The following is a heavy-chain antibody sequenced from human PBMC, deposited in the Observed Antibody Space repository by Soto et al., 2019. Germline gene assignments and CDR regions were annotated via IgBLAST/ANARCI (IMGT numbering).Heavy chain of an antibody. CDR1: GFSLNTGGVG. CDR2: IYWDDDK. D-gene: IGHD3-10*01. Sequence: QITLKESGPTLVKPTQTLTLTCTFSGFSLNTGGVGVVWIRQPPGKALEWLAVIYWDDDKRYRPSLKSRLTTSKDTSKHQVVLTLTIMGPVDTATYYGTHTPFFGNKLDCWGQGALVTVSP. V-gene: IGHV2-5*02. J-gene: IGHJ4*02. CDR3: THTPFFGNKLDC.